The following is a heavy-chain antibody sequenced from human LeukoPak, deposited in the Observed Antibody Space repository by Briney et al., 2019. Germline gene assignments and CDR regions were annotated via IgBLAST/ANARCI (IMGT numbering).Heavy chain of an antibody. J-gene: IGHJ4*02. Sequence: GGSLRLSCAASGFTLSHYWMSWVRQAPGKGLEWVANIKSDGSEQYYAASVKGRFTISRDNAKNSLHLQLNSLSAEDTAVYYCAKWTLYSSSAYFDYWGQGTLVTVSS. V-gene: IGHV3-7*03. CDR2: IKSDGSEQ. CDR3: AKWTLYSSSAYFDY. CDR1: GFTLSHYW. D-gene: IGHD6-6*01.